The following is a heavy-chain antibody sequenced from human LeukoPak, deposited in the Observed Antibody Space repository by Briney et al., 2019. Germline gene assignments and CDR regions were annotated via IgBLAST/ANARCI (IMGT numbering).Heavy chain of an antibody. Sequence: SETLSLTCSVSGGSVSHYYWSWIRPPPGNGLEGIGYVYHSGSSNYNPSLKSRVTLSVDTSKNQFSMRLTSVTAADTGLYYCAVGPIVGAHHNDAFDIWGHGTMVSVSS. D-gene: IGHD1-26*01. CDR2: VYHSGSS. CDR1: GGSVSHYY. CDR3: AVGPIVGAHHNDAFDI. V-gene: IGHV4-59*02. J-gene: IGHJ3*02.